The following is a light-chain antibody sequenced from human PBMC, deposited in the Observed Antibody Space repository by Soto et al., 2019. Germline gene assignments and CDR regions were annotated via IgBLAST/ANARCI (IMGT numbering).Light chain of an antibody. CDR1: QGIGNT. J-gene: IGKJ1*01. CDR3: QHYDSVFTWT. Sequence: IQMTQSPPSLSGFVGDRVSITCQSSQGIGNTLNWWQHKPGEVPKVLIFDASNLETGVPSRFTGSGSGTDFSLTISGLQPQDIATYYCQHYDSVFTWTFGQGTKVEIK. CDR2: DAS. V-gene: IGKV1-33*01.